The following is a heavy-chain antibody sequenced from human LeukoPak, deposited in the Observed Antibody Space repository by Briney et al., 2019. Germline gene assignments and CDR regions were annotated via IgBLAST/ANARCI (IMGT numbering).Heavy chain of an antibody. CDR3: ARRYGSGSSGTFDY. Sequence: PSETLSLTCTDSGGSISSYYWSWIRQPPRKGLEWIAYIYYSGSTNYNPSLKSRVTISVDTSKNQFSLKLSSVTAADTAVYYCARRYGSGSSGTFDYWGQGTLVTVSS. V-gene: IGHV4-59*01. CDR1: GGSISSYY. CDR2: IYYSGST. J-gene: IGHJ4*02. D-gene: IGHD3-10*01.